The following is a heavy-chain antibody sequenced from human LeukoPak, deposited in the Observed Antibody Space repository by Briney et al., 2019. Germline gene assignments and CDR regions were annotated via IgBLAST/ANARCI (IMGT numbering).Heavy chain of an antibody. J-gene: IGHJ4*02. D-gene: IGHD1-26*01. CDR2: INSDGSST. V-gene: IGHV3-74*01. CDR1: GNYW. Sequence: GGSLRLSCAASGNYWMHWVRQAPGKGLVWVSRINSDGSSTSYADSVKGRFTISRDNAKNTLYLQMNSLRAEDTAVYYCARSIPWDFDYWGQGTLVTVSS. CDR3: ARSIPWDFDY.